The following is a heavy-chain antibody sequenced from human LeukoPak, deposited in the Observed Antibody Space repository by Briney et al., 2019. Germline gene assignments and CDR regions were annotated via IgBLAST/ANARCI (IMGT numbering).Heavy chain of an antibody. J-gene: IGHJ5*02. Sequence: GGSLRLSCAASGFTVSSNYMSWVRQAPGKGLGWVSVIYSGGSTYYADSVKGRFTISRDNSKNTLYLQMNSLRAEDTAVYYCARGGFGVLKTNNWFDPWGQGTLVTVSS. V-gene: IGHV3-53*01. CDR1: GFTVSSNY. D-gene: IGHD3-10*01. CDR3: ARGGFGVLKTNNWFDP. CDR2: IYSGGST.